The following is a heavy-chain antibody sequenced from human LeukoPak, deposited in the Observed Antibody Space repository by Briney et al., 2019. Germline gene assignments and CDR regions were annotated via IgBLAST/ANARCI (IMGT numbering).Heavy chain of an antibody. CDR3: ARGVGAADY. CDR1: GFTFSSYS. D-gene: IGHD1-26*01. J-gene: IGHJ4*02. Sequence: PGGSLRLSCAASGFTFSSYSMNWVRQAPGKGLEWVSYISSSSSTIYYADSVKSRFTISRDNAKNSLNLQMNSLRPEDTAVYYCARGVGAADYWGQGTLVTVSS. V-gene: IGHV3-48*01. CDR2: ISSSSSTI.